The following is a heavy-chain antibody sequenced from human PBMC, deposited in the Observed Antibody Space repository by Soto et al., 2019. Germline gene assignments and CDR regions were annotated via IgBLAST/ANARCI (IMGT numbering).Heavy chain of an antibody. J-gene: IGHJ4*02. CDR1: GGTFSSYA. D-gene: IGHD3-10*01. Sequence: ASVKVSCKASGGTFSSYAISWVRQAPGQGLEWMGIINPSGGSTSYAQKFQGRVTMTRDTSTSTVYMELSSLRSEDTAVYYCARSGMATIHYWGQGTLVTVSS. V-gene: IGHV1-46*01. CDR2: INPSGGST. CDR3: ARSGMATIHY.